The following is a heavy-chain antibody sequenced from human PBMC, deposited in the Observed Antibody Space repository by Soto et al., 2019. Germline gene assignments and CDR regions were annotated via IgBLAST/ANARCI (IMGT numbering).Heavy chain of an antibody. J-gene: IGHJ6*02. CDR2: ISYDGSNK. CDR3: ARGGAYCSGGSCYSWGTGFYYYYGMDV. D-gene: IGHD2-15*01. V-gene: IGHV3-30-3*01. Sequence: QVQLVESGGGVVQPGRSLRLSCAASGFTFSSYAMHWVRQAPGKGLEWVAVISYDGSNKYYADSVKGRFTFSRDNSKNTLYLQMNSLRAEDTAVYYCARGGAYCSGGSCYSWGTGFYYYYGMDVWGQGTTVTVSS. CDR1: GFTFSSYA.